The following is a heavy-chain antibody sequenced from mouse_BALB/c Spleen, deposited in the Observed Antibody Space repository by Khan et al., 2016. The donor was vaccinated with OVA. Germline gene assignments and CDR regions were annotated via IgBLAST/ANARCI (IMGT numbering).Heavy chain of an antibody. Sequence: EVQLQESGGGLVQPGGSLNLSCAASGFDFSRYWMSWVRQAPGKGQEWIGEINPGSSTINYTPSLKDKSIISRDNAKKTLYLQMSKVRSEDTALYYCARSLLRAMDYWGQGTSVTVSS. V-gene: IGHV4-2*02. CDR3: ARSLLRAMDY. CDR2: INPGSSTI. J-gene: IGHJ4*01. CDR1: GFDFSRYW. D-gene: IGHD1-2*01.